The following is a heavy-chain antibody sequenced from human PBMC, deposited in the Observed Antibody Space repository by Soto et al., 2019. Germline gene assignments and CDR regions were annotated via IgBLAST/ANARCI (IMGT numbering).Heavy chain of an antibody. D-gene: IGHD3-22*01. Sequence: SETLSLTCTVSGGSISSGGYYWSWIRQHPGKGLEWVGYIYYSGNTYYNPSLKSRVTISEDTSKNQFSLKLSSVTAADTAVYYCARATYYYDSSGYSDRVLDYWGQGTLVTVS. J-gene: IGHJ4*02. V-gene: IGHV4-31*03. CDR1: GGSISSGGYY. CDR2: IYYSGNT. CDR3: ARATYYYDSSGYSDRVLDY.